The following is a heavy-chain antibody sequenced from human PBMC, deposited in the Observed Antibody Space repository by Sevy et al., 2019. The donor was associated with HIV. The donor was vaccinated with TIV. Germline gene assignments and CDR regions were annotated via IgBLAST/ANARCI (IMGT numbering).Heavy chain of an antibody. J-gene: IGHJ4*02. D-gene: IGHD4-4*01. CDR1: GFTFSSYA. Sequence: GGSLRLSCAASGFTFSSYAMNWVRQAPGKGLEWVSSISTSGRSTYYADSVEGRFTISRDSSKNTLYLQMNSLGAEDTAVYYCARGYSNYLIDYWGQGTLVTVSS. CDR2: ISTSGRST. CDR3: ARGYSNYLIDY. V-gene: IGHV3-23*01.